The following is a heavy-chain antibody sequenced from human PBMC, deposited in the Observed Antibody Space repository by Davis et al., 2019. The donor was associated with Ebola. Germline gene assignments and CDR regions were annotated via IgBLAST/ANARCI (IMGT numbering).Heavy chain of an antibody. J-gene: IGHJ4*02. Sequence: AASVTVSCKASGYTFTSYGISWVRQAPGQGLEWMGWISAYNGNTNYAQKLQGRVTMTTDTSTSTAYMELRSPRSDDTAVYYCARDLTVGANDYWGQGTLVTVSS. CDR3: ARDLTVGANDY. V-gene: IGHV1-18*01. D-gene: IGHD1-26*01. CDR2: ISAYNGNT. CDR1: GYTFTSYG.